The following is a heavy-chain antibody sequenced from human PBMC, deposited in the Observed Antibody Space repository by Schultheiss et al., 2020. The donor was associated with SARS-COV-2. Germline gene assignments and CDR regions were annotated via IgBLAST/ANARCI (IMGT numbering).Heavy chain of an antibody. J-gene: IGHJ6*02. CDR1: GFTFSGYA. D-gene: IGHD6-13*01. Sequence: GGSLRLSCAASGFTFSGYALHWVRQAPGKGLEWVAVISSDGSNKYYAGSVKGRFTISRDNSKNTLYLQMNSLRAEDTAVYYCARDSSCWGVSYGMDVWGQGTTAVSS. CDR2: ISSDGSNK. V-gene: IGHV3-30-3*01. CDR3: ARDSSCWGVSYGMDV.